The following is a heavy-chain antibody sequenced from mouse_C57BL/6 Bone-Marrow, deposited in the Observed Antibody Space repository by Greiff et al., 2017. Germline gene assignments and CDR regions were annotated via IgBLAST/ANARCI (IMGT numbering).Heavy chain of an antibody. CDR2: ISNGGGST. CDR1: GFTFSDYY. Sequence: VQVVESGGGLVQPGGSLKLSCAASGFTFSDYYMYWVRQTPEKRLEWVAYISNGGGSTYYPDTVKGRFTISRANAKNTLYLQMRRLKSEDTAMYYCARQWYYDGSSYVWFAYWGQGTLVTVSA. D-gene: IGHD1-1*01. CDR3: ARQWYYDGSSYVWFAY. J-gene: IGHJ3*01. V-gene: IGHV5-12*01.